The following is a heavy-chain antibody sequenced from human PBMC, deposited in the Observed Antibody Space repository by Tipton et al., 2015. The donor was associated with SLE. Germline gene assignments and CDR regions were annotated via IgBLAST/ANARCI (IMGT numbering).Heavy chain of an antibody. J-gene: IGHJ5*02. V-gene: IGHV3-48*01. Sequence: SLRLSCAASGFTFSSHSMNWVRQAPGKGLEWVSYISSSSSTIDYADSVKGRFTISRDDAKNSLYLQMNSLRAEDTAVYYCTRGRLSIAAAGQYNWFDPWGQGTLVTVSS. D-gene: IGHD6-13*01. CDR3: TRGRLSIAAAGQYNWFDP. CDR2: ISSSSSTI. CDR1: GFTFSSHS.